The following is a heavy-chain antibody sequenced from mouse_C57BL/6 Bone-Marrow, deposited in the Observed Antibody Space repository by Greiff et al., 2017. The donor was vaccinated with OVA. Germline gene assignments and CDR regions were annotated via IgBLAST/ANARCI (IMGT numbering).Heavy chain of an antibody. CDR2: LYPGSGTT. Sequence: QVQLKQSGPELVKPGASVKISCKASGYSFTSYYIHWVKQRPGQGLEWIGWLYPGSGTTKYNEKFKGKATLTADTSSSTAYMQLSSLTSEDSAVYYCARGWLYYSNSYYYAMDYWGQGTSVTVSS. J-gene: IGHJ4*01. CDR1: GYSFTSYY. V-gene: IGHV1-66*01. D-gene: IGHD2-5*01. CDR3: ARGWLYYSNSYYYAMDY.